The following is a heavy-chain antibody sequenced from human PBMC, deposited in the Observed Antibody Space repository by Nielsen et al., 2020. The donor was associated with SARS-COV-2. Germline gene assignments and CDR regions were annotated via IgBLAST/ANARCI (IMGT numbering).Heavy chain of an antibody. CDR3: ASDPSYASSWLHYFDF. J-gene: IGHJ4*02. CDR1: GFTFNTYA. D-gene: IGHD5-12*01. CDR2: ISASSANI. V-gene: IGHV3-48*02. Sequence: GESLKISCAASGFTFNTYAMNWVSQAPGKGLEWVAYISASSANIHYAASVNGRFTVSRDNAKNSLYLQMNNLRDEDTAVYYCASDPSYASSWLHYFDFWGQGTLVTVSS.